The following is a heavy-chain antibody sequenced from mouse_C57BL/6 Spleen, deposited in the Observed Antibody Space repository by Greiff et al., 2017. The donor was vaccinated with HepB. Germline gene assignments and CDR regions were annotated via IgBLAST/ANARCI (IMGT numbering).Heavy chain of an antibody. CDR1: GYTFTSYD. V-gene: IGHV1-85*01. Sequence: QVTLKVSGPELVKPGASVKLSCKASGYTFTSYDINWVKQRPGQGLEWIGWIYPRDGSTKYNEKFKGKATLTVDTSSSTAYMELHSLTSEDSAVYFCARSGGSYWGQGTLVTVSA. J-gene: IGHJ3*01. CDR3: ARSGGSY. CDR2: IYPRDGST. D-gene: IGHD3-1*01.